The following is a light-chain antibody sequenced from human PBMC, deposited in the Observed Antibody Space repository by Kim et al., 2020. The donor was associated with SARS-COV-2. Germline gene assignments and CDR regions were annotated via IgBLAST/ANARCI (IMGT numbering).Light chain of an antibody. CDR2: GNN. Sequence: VTISCTGTDSTIGANYHVDWYQQVPGRAPKLLIYGNNKRPSGVPDRFSASSSGTTASLAITGLQSEDEADYYCQSYDNSLGGSVVFGGGTQLTVL. CDR1: DSTIGANYH. V-gene: IGLV1-40*01. J-gene: IGLJ3*02. CDR3: QSYDNSLGGSVV.